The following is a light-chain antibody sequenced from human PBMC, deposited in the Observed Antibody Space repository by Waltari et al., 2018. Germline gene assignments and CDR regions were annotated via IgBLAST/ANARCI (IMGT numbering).Light chain of an antibody. CDR1: QSVSKY. Sequence: SWGASQSVSKYLAWYQQKPGQAPRLLIYHASTRAAGIPDRFSGSGYGTDFSLTISRLEAEDFAVYYCQHYVSLPATFGQGTKVEIK. CDR2: HAS. J-gene: IGKJ1*01. CDR3: QHYVSLPAT. V-gene: IGKV3-20*01.